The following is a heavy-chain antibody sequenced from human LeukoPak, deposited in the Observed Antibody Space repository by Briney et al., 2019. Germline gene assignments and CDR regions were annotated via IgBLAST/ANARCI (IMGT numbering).Heavy chain of an antibody. V-gene: IGHV3-11*01. J-gene: IGHJ6*02. D-gene: IGHD6-13*01. CDR3: ARDLVPYSSSWFLPYYYYGMDV. CDR2: ISSSGSTI. CDR1: GFTFSDYY. Sequence: GGSLRVSCAASGFTFSDYYMSWIRQAPGKGLEWVSYISSSGSTIYYADSVKGRFTISRDNAKSSLYLQMNSLRAEDTAVYYCARDLVPYSSSWFLPYYYYGMDVWGQGTTVTVSS.